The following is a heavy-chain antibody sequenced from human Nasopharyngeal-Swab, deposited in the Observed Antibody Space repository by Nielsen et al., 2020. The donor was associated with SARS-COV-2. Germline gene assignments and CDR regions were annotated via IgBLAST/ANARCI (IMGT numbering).Heavy chain of an antibody. CDR2: ISAYNGNT. CDR3: ARDPAFKDPANGNYYYYGMDV. D-gene: IGHD1-14*01. CDR1: GYTFTNYF. J-gene: IGHJ6*02. V-gene: IGHV1-18*01. Sequence: ASVKVSCKASGYTFTNYFISWVRQAPGQGLEWMGWISAYNGNTNYAQKLQGRVTMTTDTSTSTAYMELRSLRSDDTAVYYCARDPAFKDPANGNYYYYGMDVWGQGTTVTVSS.